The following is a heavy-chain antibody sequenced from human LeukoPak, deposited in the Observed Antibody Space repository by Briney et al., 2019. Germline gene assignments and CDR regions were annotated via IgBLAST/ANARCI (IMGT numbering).Heavy chain of an antibody. V-gene: IGHV1-69*13. J-gene: IGHJ3*02. CDR1: GGTFSSYA. CDR3: AREGEGYSSGWSDDAFDI. Sequence: SVKVSCKASGGTFSSYAISWVRQAPGQGLEWMGGIIPIFGTANYAQKFQGRVTITADESTSTAYMELSSLRSEDTAVYYCAREGEGYSSGWSDDAFDIWGQGTMVTVSS. CDR2: IIPIFGTA. D-gene: IGHD6-19*01.